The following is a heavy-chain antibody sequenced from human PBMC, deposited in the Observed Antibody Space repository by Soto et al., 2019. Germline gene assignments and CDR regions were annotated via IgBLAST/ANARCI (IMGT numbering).Heavy chain of an antibody. Sequence: GGSLRLSCAASGFTFSNAWMSWVRQAPGKGLEWVGRIKSKTDGGTTDYAAPVKGRFTISRDDSKNTLYLQMNSLKTEDTAVYYCTTLPYSSSWFDYWGQGTLVTVYS. D-gene: IGHD6-13*01. J-gene: IGHJ4*02. CDR3: TTLPYSSSWFDY. CDR1: GFTFSNAW. V-gene: IGHV3-15*01. CDR2: IKSKTDGGTT.